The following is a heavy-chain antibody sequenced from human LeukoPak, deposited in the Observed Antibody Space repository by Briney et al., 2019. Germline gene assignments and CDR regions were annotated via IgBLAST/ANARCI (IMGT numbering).Heavy chain of an antibody. Sequence: GGSLRLSCAASGFTFSTYAMSWVRQAPGRGLEWVSVSGDNTYYADSVKGRFTISRDNSKNTLYLQMNSLRVEDTAVYYCARKTGDCWGQGTLVIVSS. CDR1: GFTFSTYA. CDR3: ARKTGDC. CDR2: SGDNT. J-gene: IGHJ4*02. D-gene: IGHD1-14*01. V-gene: IGHV3-23*01.